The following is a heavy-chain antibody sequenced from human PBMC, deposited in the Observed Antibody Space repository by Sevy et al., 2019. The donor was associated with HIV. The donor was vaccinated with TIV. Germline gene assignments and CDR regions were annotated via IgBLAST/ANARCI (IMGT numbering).Heavy chain of an antibody. V-gene: IGHV3-30-3*01. Sequence: GGSLRLSCAASAFTFSSYAMHWVRQAPGKGLEWVAVISYDGSNKYYADSVKGRFTISRDNSKNTLYLQMNSLRAEDTAVYYCARGRYYDFWSGYYGPRPNDAFDIWGQGTMVTVSS. J-gene: IGHJ3*02. CDR3: ARGRYYDFWSGYYGPRPNDAFDI. D-gene: IGHD3-3*01. CDR2: ISYDGSNK. CDR1: AFTFSSYA.